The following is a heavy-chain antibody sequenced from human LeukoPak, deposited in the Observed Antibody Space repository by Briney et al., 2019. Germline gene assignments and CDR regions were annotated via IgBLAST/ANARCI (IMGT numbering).Heavy chain of an antibody. CDR2: ISSSTGNT. V-gene: IGHV1-18*01. D-gene: IGHD2-2*01. Sequence: ASVKVSFKASGYNFNTYGISWVRQAPGQGLEWMGWISSSTGNTKYAQKLQDRVTMTTDTSTSTAYLYLRNLRSDDTAVYYCVRLPLGYCSSTSCWDWGQGTLVTVSS. CDR3: VRLPLGYCSSTSCWD. CDR1: GYNFNTYG. J-gene: IGHJ4*02.